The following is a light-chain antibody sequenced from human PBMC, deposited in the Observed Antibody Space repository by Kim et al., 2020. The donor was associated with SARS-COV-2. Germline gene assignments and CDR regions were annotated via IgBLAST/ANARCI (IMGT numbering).Light chain of an antibody. J-gene: IGLJ1*01. CDR3: NYQDSKNPYV. CDR1: SLRNLY. V-gene: IGLV3-19*01. Sequence: VALGQTDRITCRGDSLRNLYANWYQQKPGQAPLLVMSGRNRRPSGIPDRFSGSASGNTASLTITGAQAEDEADYYCNYQDSKNPYVFAAETKVTVL. CDR2: GRN.